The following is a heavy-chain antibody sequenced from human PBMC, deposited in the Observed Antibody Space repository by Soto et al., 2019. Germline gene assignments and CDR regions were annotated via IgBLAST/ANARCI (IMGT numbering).Heavy chain of an antibody. J-gene: IGHJ6*02. Sequence: GGSLRLSCAASGFTVSSNYMSWVRQAPGKGLEWVSVIYSGGSTYYADSVKGRFTISRDNSKNTLYLQMNSLRAEDTAVYYCAKDKLDCSGGDCPLYYYYGMDVWGQGTTVTVSS. CDR2: IYSGGST. CDR3: AKDKLDCSGGDCPLYYYYGMDV. V-gene: IGHV3-53*01. D-gene: IGHD2-15*01. CDR1: GFTVSSNY.